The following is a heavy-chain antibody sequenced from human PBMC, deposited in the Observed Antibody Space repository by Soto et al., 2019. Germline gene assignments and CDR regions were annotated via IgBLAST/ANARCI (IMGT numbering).Heavy chain of an antibody. CDR2: IWYDGSNK. D-gene: IGHD2-15*01. Sequence: QVQLVESGGGVVQPGRSLRLSCAASGFTFSSYGMHWVRQAPGKGLEWVAVIWYDGSNKYYADSVKGRFTISRDNSKNTLYLQMNSLRAEDTAVHYCAREIVVVVAATGWFDPWGQGTLVTVSS. CDR3: AREIVVVVAATGWFDP. J-gene: IGHJ5*02. V-gene: IGHV3-33*01. CDR1: GFTFSSYG.